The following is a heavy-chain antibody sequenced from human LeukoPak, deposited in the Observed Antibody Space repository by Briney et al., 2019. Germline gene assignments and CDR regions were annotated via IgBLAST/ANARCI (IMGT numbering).Heavy chain of an antibody. Sequence: SETLSLTCTVSGGSIGSYYWSWIRQPPGKGLEWIGYVYNSGSTNYNPSLKSRVTISVDMSKNQFSLKLSSVTAADTAVYYCAKGGFQFDSWGQGTLVTVSS. CDR1: GGSIGSYY. J-gene: IGHJ4*02. CDR3: AKGGFQFDS. D-gene: IGHD2-21*01. CDR2: VYNSGST. V-gene: IGHV4-59*01.